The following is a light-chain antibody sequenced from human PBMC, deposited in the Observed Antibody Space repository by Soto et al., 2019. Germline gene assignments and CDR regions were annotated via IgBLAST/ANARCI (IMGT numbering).Light chain of an antibody. CDR1: QTLVYSDGNTY. CDR2: KVS. CDR3: MQGTHWPPT. J-gene: IGKJ1*01. Sequence: DVVMTQSPLSLPVTLGQPASISCRSSQTLVYSDGNTYLLWFQQRPGQSPRRLIYKVSNRDSGVPDRFSGSGSGTDFTLKISRVEAEDVGVYYCMQGTHWPPTFGQGTKVESK. V-gene: IGKV2-30*01.